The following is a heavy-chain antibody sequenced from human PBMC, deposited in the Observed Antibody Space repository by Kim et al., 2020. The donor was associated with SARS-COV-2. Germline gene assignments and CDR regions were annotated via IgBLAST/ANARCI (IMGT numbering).Heavy chain of an antibody. CDR2: ISARDGYA. V-gene: IGHV1-18*04. Sequence: ASVKVSCKASGYIFSTYGFSWVRQAPGQGLELLGWISARDGYAHYAQKVQGRVTMTTDTSTNTAYMELWSLRYDDAAMYYCARGAYGDVSFDDWGQGTLVTVSS. D-gene: IGHD4-17*01. CDR3: ARGAYGDVSFDD. J-gene: IGHJ4*02. CDR1: GYIFSTYG.